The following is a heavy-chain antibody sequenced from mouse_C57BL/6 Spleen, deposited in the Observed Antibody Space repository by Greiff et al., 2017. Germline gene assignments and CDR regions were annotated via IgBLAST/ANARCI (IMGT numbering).Heavy chain of an antibody. Sequence: QVQLQQPGAELVRPGTSVKLSCKASGYTFTSYWMHWVKQRPGQGLEWIGVIDPSDSYTNYNQKFKGKATLTVDTSSSTAYMQLSSLTSEDSAVYYCAIYYYVFADWGQGTLVTVSA. CDR3: AIYYYVFAD. D-gene: IGHD1-1*01. V-gene: IGHV1-59*01. CDR1: GYTFTSYW. CDR2: IDPSDSYT. J-gene: IGHJ3*01.